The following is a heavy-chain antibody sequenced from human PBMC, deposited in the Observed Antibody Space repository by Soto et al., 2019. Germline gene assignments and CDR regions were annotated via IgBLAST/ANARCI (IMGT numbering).Heavy chain of an antibody. J-gene: IGHJ4*02. CDR1: GFTFSSYG. Sequence: PGGSLRLSCAASGFTFSSYGMHWVRQAPGKGLEWVAVIWYDGSNKYYADSVKGRFTISRDNSKNTLYLQMNSLRAEDTAVYYCARSLIAAAGKAGIDYWGQGTLVTVSS. D-gene: IGHD6-13*01. CDR2: IWYDGSNK. CDR3: ARSLIAAAGKAGIDY. V-gene: IGHV3-33*01.